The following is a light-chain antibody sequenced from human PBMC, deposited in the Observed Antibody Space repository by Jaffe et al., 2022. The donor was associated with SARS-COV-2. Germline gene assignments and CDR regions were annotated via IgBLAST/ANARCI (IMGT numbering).Light chain of an antibody. CDR1: QSVLYSSNNKNH. J-gene: IGKJ2*01. CDR3: QQYHLTPLT. CDR2: WAS. V-gene: IGKV4-1*01. Sequence: DIVMTQSPDSLAVSLGERATINCKSSQSVLYSSNNKNHLAWYQQKPGQPPKLLVSWASTRESGVPDRFSGSGSGTDFTLTISSLQAEDVAVYYCQQYHLTPLTFGQGTKLEIK.